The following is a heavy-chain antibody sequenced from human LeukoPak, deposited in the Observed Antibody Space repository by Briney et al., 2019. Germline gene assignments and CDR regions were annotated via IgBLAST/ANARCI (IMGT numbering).Heavy chain of an antibody. Sequence: ASVRVSCKTSGYTFTNHAISWVRQAPGQELEWMGWISAYNGNAKSAQNVQDRVTMTTDTSTSTAYMDLRSLTSDDTAVYYCARAVFYPLTGTTHLDYWGQGTLVTVSS. CDR3: ARAVFYPLTGTTHLDY. CDR1: GYTFTNHA. J-gene: IGHJ4*02. V-gene: IGHV1-18*01. D-gene: IGHD1-7*01. CDR2: ISAYNGNA.